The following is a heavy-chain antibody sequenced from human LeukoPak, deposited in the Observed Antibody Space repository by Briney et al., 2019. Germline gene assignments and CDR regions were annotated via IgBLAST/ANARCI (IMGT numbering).Heavy chain of an antibody. CDR2: INQDGSVK. CDR1: GFTFSRSW. J-gene: IGHJ4*02. Sequence: GESLRLSCAASGFTFSRSWVTWVRQAPGKGLEWVASINQDGSVKHYTDSVKGRFTISRDNSNNSLFLQMNSLRAEDTAVYYCAKLLGDVTTFDYWGQGTLVTVSS. D-gene: IGHD3-16*01. V-gene: IGHV3-7*01. CDR3: AKLLGDVTTFDY.